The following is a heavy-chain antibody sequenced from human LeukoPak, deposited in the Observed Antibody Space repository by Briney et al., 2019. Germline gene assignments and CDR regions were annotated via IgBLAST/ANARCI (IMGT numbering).Heavy chain of an antibody. D-gene: IGHD3-10*01. CDR1: GYTFTSYG. J-gene: IGHJ4*02. V-gene: IGHV1-18*04. CDR3: ARDGLLWFGELPNPGDY. Sequence: ASVKVSCKASGYTFTSYGISWVRQAPGQGLEWMGWIGAYNGNTNYAQKLQGRVTMTTDTSTSTAYMELRSLRSDDTAVYYCARDGLLWFGELPNPGDYWGQGTLVTVSS. CDR2: IGAYNGNT.